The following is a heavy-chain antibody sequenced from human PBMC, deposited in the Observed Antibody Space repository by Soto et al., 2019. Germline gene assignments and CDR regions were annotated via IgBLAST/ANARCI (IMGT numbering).Heavy chain of an antibody. Sequence: QVQLQQWGAGLLKPSETLSLICAVYGGSSSDYYWSWIRQPPGKGLEWIGEINHSGSTNYNPSLKSRVTISVDTSKKQFSLTLTSVTAADTAVYYCAAVPTDHYCSGGSCYGYWGHGPLVTVSS. CDR2: INHSGST. J-gene: IGHJ4*01. D-gene: IGHD2-15*01. CDR1: GGSSSDYY. V-gene: IGHV4-34*01. CDR3: AAVPTDHYCSGGSCYGY.